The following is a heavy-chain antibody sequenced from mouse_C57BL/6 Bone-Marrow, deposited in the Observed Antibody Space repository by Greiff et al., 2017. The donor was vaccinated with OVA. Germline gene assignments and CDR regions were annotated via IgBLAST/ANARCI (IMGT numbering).Heavy chain of an antibody. CDR2: INPGSGGT. Sequence: VQLQQSGAELVRPGTSVKVSCKASGYAFTNYLIEWVKQRPGQGLEWIGVINPGSGGTNYNEKFKGKATLTADKSSSTAYIQLSSLTSEDSAVYFCASYGGWYFDVWGTGTTVTVSS. CDR1: GYAFTNYL. CDR3: ASYGGWYFDV. J-gene: IGHJ1*03. D-gene: IGHD1-1*01. V-gene: IGHV1-54*01.